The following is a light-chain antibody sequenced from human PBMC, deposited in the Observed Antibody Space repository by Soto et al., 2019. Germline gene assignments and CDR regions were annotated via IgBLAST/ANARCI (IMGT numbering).Light chain of an antibody. CDR2: GAS. CDR3: QQYNNWHFT. V-gene: IGKV3-15*01. CDR1: QSVGNN. Sequence: EIVMTQSPATLSVSPGARATLSCRASQSVGNNLAWYQQKPGQAPRLLIYGASTMDTGIPARFSGSGSGTEFTLTISSLQSEDFAVYYCQQYNNWHFTFGPGTKVDIK. J-gene: IGKJ3*01.